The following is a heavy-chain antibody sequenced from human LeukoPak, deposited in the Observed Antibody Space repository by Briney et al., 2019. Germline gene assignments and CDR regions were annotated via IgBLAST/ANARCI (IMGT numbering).Heavy chain of an antibody. D-gene: IGHD3-22*01. CDR3: ARGGVVFTSYFDY. Sequence: GGSLRLSCAASGFTFSSYAMSWVRQAPGKGLEWVSVIYSGGSTYYADSVKGRFTISRDNSKNTLYLQMNSVRAEDTAVYYCARGGVVFTSYFDYWGQGTLVTVSS. V-gene: IGHV3-53*01. CDR1: GFTFSSYA. J-gene: IGHJ4*02. CDR2: IYSGGST.